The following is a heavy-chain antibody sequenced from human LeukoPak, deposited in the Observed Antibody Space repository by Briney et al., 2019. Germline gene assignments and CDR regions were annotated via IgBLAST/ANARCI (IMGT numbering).Heavy chain of an antibody. CDR3: ASQDYYDSSGLS. V-gene: IGHV1-69*13. D-gene: IGHD3-22*01. J-gene: IGHJ4*02. CDR2: IIPIFGTA. CDR1: GGTFSSYA. Sequence: SVKVSCKASGGTFSSYAISWVRQAPGQGLEWMGGIIPIFGTANYAQEFQGRVTITAGESTSTAYMELSSLRSEDTAVYYCASQDYYDSSGLSWGQGTLVTVSS.